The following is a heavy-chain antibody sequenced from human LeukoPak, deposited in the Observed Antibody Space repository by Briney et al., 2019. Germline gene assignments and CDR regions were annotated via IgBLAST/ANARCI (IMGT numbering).Heavy chain of an antibody. J-gene: IGHJ5*02. CDR1: GGSFSSYY. V-gene: IGHV4-34*01. D-gene: IGHD1-7*01. CDR2: INHSGRT. Sequence: PSETLSLTCAVFGGSFSSYYWSWIRQTPGKGLEWIGEINHSGRTNYNPSLKSRVTLSVDTSKNQFSLKMSSVTAADTAVYYCARPYYSGTYWFDPWGQGTLVTVSS. CDR3: ARPYYSGTYWFDP.